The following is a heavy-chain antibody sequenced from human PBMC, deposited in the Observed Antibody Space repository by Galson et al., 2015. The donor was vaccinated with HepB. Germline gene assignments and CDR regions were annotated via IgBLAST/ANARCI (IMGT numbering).Heavy chain of an antibody. CDR2: IIPRIDIV. D-gene: IGHD6-19*01. CDR3: ARVAVAGGGWFDP. J-gene: IGHJ5*02. V-gene: IGHV1-69*02. Sequence: SVKVSCKASGGSFTSHTFDWVRRAPGHGLEWMGRIIPRIDIVDYAQKFQGRVTITADKSTNTAYLQWSSLKASDTAMYYCARVAVAGGGWFDPWGQGTLVTVSS. CDR1: GGSFTSHT.